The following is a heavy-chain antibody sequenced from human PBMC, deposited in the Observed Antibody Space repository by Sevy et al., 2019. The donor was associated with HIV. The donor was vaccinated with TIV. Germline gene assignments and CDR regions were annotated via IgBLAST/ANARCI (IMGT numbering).Heavy chain of an antibody. CDR3: AKDRSLRFLEWLLYG. V-gene: IGHV3-23*01. CDR1: GFTFSSYA. J-gene: IGHJ4*02. Sequence: GGSLRLSCAASGFTFSSYAMSWVRQAPGKGLEWVSAISGSGGSTYYADSVKGRFTISRDNSKNTLYLQMNSLRAEDTAVYYCAKDRSLRFLEWLLYGWGQGTLVTGSS. D-gene: IGHD3-3*01. CDR2: ISGSGGST.